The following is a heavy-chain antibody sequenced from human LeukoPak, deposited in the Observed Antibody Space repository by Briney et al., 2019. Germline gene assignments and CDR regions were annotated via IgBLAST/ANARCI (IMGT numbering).Heavy chain of an antibody. CDR2: ISGSGGSK. J-gene: IGHJ4*02. CDR1: GVTGNSVA. D-gene: IGHD1-26*01. CDR3: AKDRGSSGSFPEYFDY. Sequence: RGGSPRRSCGASGVTGNSVAMSGGRQAPGKGLEWVSAISGSGGSKYYAVSVKGRFTISRENSKNTLYLQMNSLRDEDTAVYYCAKDRGSSGSFPEYFDYWGQGTLVTVSS. V-gene: IGHV3-23*01.